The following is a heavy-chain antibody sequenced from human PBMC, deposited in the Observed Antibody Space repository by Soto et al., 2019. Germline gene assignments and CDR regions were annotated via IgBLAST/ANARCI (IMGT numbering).Heavy chain of an antibody. CDR3: Y. V-gene: IGHV4-61*01. J-gene: IGHJ4*02. Sequence: LETQCVTCTVADGYVSANSYYWNWIRLPPGKGLQWVGHIYHTGIIQYSPSFKSRALISLDTPKNQLSLRLSSVTVADTAGSIDYWGQGTLVTVSS. D-gene: IGHD2-15*01. CDR1: DGYVSANSYY. CDR2: IYHTGII.